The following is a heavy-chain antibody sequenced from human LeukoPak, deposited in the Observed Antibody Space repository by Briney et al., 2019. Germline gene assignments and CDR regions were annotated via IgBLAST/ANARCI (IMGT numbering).Heavy chain of an antibody. Sequence: ASVKVACKASGGTFSSYSISWVRQAPGQGLEWMGGIIPIFGTANYTQKFQGRVTITTDESTRTAYMELSSLRSEDPAVYYCARRLASIRFDPWGQGTLVTVSS. J-gene: IGHJ5*02. CDR2: IIPIFGTA. V-gene: IGHV1-69*05. CDR1: GGTFSSYS. D-gene: IGHD6-6*01. CDR3: ARRLASIRFDP.